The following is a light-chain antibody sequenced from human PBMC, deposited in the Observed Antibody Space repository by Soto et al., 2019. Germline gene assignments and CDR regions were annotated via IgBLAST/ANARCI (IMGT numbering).Light chain of an antibody. CDR3: SSFTSRDTLV. CDR2: EVT. J-gene: IGLJ3*02. V-gene: IGLV2-14*01. Sequence: QSALTQPASVSWSPGQSITISCTGTSSDIGGYDFVSWYQQHPAKAPRLIISEVTNRPSGVSNRFSGSKSGNTASLTISGLQVEDEADYFCSSFTSRDTLVFGGGTKLTVL. CDR1: SSDIGGYDF.